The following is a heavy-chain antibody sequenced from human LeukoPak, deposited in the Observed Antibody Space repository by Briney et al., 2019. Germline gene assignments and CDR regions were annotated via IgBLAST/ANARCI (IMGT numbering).Heavy chain of an antibody. CDR3: ARGYEGYDFRPDY. D-gene: IGHD5-12*01. J-gene: IGHJ4*02. CDR2: INHSGST. Sequence: SETLSLTCAVYGGSFSGYYWSWIRQPPGKGLEWIGEINHSGSTNYNPSLKSRVTISVDTSKNQFSLKLSSMTAADTAVYYCARGYEGYDFRPDYWGQGTLVTVSS. CDR1: GGSFSGYY. V-gene: IGHV4-34*01.